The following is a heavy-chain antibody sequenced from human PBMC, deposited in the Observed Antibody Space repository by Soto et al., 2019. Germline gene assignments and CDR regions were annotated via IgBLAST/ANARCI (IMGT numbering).Heavy chain of an antibody. D-gene: IGHD1-1*01. CDR1: GFTFSAYS. V-gene: IGHV3-74*01. Sequence: PGGSLGLCCAVSGFTFSAYSRHWVRQVPGKGLTWVSRISDDGSTATYADSVKGRFIISRDNAKNTLYLEMNTLRADDSGLYYCARGPRVSSTGTGAHWGRGTLVTVS. J-gene: IGHJ4*02. CDR2: ISDDGSTA. CDR3: ARGPRVSSTGTGAH.